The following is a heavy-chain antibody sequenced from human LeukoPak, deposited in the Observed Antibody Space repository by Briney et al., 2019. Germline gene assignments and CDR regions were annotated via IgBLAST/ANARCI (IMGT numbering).Heavy chain of an antibody. CDR1: GYTFTSYG. J-gene: IGHJ6*02. Sequence: ASVKVSCEASGYTFTSYGISWVRQAPGQGLEWMGWISAYNGNTNYAQKLQGRVTMTTDTSTSTAYMELRSLRSDDTAVYYCARAPAFWSGYYDSDYYGMDVWGQGTTVTVSS. CDR2: ISAYNGNT. V-gene: IGHV1-18*01. D-gene: IGHD3-3*01. CDR3: ARAPAFWSGYYDSDYYGMDV.